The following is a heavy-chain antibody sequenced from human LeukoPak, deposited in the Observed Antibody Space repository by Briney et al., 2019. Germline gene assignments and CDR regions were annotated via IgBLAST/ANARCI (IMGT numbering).Heavy chain of an antibody. J-gene: IGHJ2*01. Sequence: GGSLRLSCAASGFTFSSYWMHWVRHAPGKGLVWVSRINSDGSSTSYADSVKGRFTISRDNAKNTLYLQMSSLRAEDTAVYYCAREGATDWYFHLWGRGTLVTVSS. D-gene: IGHD5-12*01. CDR2: INSDGSST. CDR1: GFTFSSYW. CDR3: AREGATDWYFHL. V-gene: IGHV3-74*01.